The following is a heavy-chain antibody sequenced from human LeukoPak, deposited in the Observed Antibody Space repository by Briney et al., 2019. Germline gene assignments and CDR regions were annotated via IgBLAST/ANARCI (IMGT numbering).Heavy chain of an antibody. CDR2: IYTSGST. CDR1: GASITTGSYY. Sequence: SETLSLTCTVSGASITTGSYYWNWIRQPAGKGLEWIGRIYTSGSTNYNPSLKSRITMSIDKSKNHFSLKMTSVTAADTAMYYCARDFAWGLPGRWHNWFDPWGQGTLVTVSS. V-gene: IGHV4-61*02. D-gene: IGHD1-26*01. J-gene: IGHJ5*02. CDR3: ARDFAWGLPGRWHNWFDP.